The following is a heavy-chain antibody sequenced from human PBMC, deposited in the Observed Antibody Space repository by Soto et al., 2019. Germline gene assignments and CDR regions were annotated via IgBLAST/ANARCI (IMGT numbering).Heavy chain of an antibody. D-gene: IGHD1-1*01. CDR3: ARGWRFEP. CDR1: GGSFSAYQ. V-gene: IGHV4-34*01. Sequence: SETLSLTCGFYGGSFSAYQWSWIRQSPGQGLEWIGEIHHSGNTKYNPSLESRINLSVDTSKKQFSLKMFSVTAADTAIYYCARGWRFEPWGQGTQVNVS. J-gene: IGHJ5*02. CDR2: IHHSGNT.